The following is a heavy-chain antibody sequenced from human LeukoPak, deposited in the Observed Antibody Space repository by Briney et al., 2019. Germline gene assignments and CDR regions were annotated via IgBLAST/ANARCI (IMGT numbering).Heavy chain of an antibody. J-gene: IGHJ2*01. CDR1: GLTFSSYA. V-gene: IGHV3-74*01. CDR2: INTGGRIT. D-gene: IGHD2-2*01. Sequence: PGGSLRLSCAASGLTFSSYAMSWVRKAPGKGLEWVSRINTGGRITNYADSVKGRFTISRDNAKNTLFLQMDSLRVEDTAVYYCARPYCSSHSCYPWYLDLWGRGTLVTVSS. CDR3: ARPYCSSHSCYPWYLDL.